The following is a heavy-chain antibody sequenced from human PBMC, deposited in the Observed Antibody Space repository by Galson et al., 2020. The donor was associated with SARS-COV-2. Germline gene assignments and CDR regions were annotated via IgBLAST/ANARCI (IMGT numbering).Heavy chain of an antibody. V-gene: IGHV3-33*06. D-gene: IGHD3-22*01. J-gene: IGHJ3*02. CDR3: AKDIPWDSSGLDDAFDI. CDR1: GFTFSSYG. Sequence: GESLKISCAASGFTFSSYGMHWVRQAPGKGLEWVAVIWYDGSNKYYADSVKGRFTISRDNSKNTLYLQMNSLRAEDTAVYYCAKDIPWDSSGLDDAFDIWGQGTMVTVSS. CDR2: IWYDGSNK.